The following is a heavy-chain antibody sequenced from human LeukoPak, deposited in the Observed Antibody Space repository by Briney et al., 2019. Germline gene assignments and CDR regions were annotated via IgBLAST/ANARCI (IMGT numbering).Heavy chain of an antibody. D-gene: IGHD6-19*01. V-gene: IGHV3-23*01. J-gene: IGHJ5*01. CDR3: AKPISGGLAVTAGWFHP. CDR1: GFAFSVYA. CDR2: INANSGTT. Sequence: GGSLRLSCTASGFAFSVYAMSWLRQPPGKGLEWVSTINANSGTTSYAASVRGRFTISRDNSKNTLYLQLNTLRADDTATYYCAKPISGGLAVTAGWFHPWGQGTLVVVSS.